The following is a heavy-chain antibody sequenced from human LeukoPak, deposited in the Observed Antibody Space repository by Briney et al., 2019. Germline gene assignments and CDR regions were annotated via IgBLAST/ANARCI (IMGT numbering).Heavy chain of an antibody. J-gene: IGHJ2*01. CDR1: GFTFSSYG. V-gene: IGHV3-33*01. D-gene: IGHD7-27*01. CDR3: AREAGTGERWYFDL. CDR2: IWYDGSNK. Sequence: GRSLRLSCAASGFTFSSYGMHWVRQAPGKGLGWVAVIWYDGSNKYYADSVKGRFTISRDNSKNTLYLQMNSLRAEDTAVYYCAREAGTGERWYFDLWGRGTLVTVSS.